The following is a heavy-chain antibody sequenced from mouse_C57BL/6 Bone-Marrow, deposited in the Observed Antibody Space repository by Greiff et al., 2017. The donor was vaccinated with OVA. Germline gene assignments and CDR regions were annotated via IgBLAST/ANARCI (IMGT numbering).Heavy chain of an antibody. D-gene: IGHD3-3*01. CDR2: INPSNGGT. J-gene: IGHJ4*01. CDR1: GYTFTSYW. Sequence: QVHVKQPGTELVKPGASVKLSCKASGYTFTSYWMHWVKQRPGQGLEWIGNINPSNGGTNYNEKFKSKATLTVDKSSSTAYMQLSSLTSEDSAVYYCARWEKGQLLYYAMDYWGQGTSVTVSS. CDR3: ARWEKGQLLYYAMDY. V-gene: IGHV1-53*01.